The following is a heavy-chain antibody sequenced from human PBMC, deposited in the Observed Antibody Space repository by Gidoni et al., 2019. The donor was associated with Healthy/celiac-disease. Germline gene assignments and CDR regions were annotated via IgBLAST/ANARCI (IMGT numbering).Heavy chain of an antibody. J-gene: IGHJ4*02. Sequence: EVQLVESGGGLVQPGGSLRLSCAASGFTFSSYEMTWVRQAPGKGLEWVSYISSSGSTIYYADSVKGRFTISRDNAKNSLYLQMNSLRAEDTAVYYCAREGVVYCSGGSCYTPFDYWGQGTLVTVSS. D-gene: IGHD2-15*01. CDR1: GFTFSSYE. CDR3: AREGVVYCSGGSCYTPFDY. V-gene: IGHV3-48*03. CDR2: ISSSGSTI.